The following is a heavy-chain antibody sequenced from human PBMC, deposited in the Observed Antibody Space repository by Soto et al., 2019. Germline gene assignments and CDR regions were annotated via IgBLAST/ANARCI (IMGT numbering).Heavy chain of an antibody. CDR2: IYYSGST. CDR3: ARDRGYGSAYGY. V-gene: IGHV4-59*01. D-gene: IGHD3-10*01. J-gene: IGHJ4*02. CDR1: GGSISSYY. Sequence: SETLSLTCTVSGGSISSYYWSWIRQPPGKGLEWIGYIYYSGSTNYNPSLKSRVTISVDTSKNQFSLKLSSVTAADTAVYYCARDRGYGSAYGYWGQGTLVTVSS.